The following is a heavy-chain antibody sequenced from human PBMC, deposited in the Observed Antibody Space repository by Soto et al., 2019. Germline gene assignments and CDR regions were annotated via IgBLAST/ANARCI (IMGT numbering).Heavy chain of an antibody. CDR3: AXGILSATIGPXAMDV. CDR2: ISYDGNYI. Sequence: QVQLVESGGGVVQPGASLRLSCEASGFAFSSYAMHWVRQAPGKGLEWVGVISYDGNYIYYADSVKGRFTISRDNSKNTLYVQVNSLRPEDTAVYYCAXGILSATIGPXAMDVWGQGTTVTVSS. CDR1: GFAFSSYA. V-gene: IGHV3-30*18. J-gene: IGHJ6*02. D-gene: IGHD3-16*01.